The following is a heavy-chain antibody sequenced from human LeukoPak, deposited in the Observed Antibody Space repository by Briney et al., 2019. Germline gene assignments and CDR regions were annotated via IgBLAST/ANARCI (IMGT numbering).Heavy chain of an antibody. CDR3: ARDKMYYYDSSGYSY. D-gene: IGHD3-22*01. Sequence: PGGSLRLSCAASGFTFSSYWMSWVGPAPGKGLEWVANIKQDGSEKYYVDSVKGRFTIARDNAKNSLYLQMNSLRAEDTAVYYCARDKMYYYDSSGYSYWGQGTLVTVSS. V-gene: IGHV3-7*01. CDR2: IKQDGSEK. CDR1: GFTFSSYW. J-gene: IGHJ4*02.